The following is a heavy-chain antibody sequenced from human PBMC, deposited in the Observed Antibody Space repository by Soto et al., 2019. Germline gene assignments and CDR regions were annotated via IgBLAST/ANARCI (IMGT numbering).Heavy chain of an antibody. J-gene: IGHJ4*02. D-gene: IGHD6-19*01. CDR1: GYSFTSLH. Sequence: QVQLVQSGAEVRRPGASVKVSCKASGYSFTSLHFNWVRQATGQGLEWIGWMNPHSGETGYAQRFQGRVTTTRDISLSTAYMELRSLTSHDTAVYFCARGYPGPVAHWGKGTLVTVSS. CDR3: ARGYPGPVAH. CDR2: MNPHSGET. V-gene: IGHV1-8*01.